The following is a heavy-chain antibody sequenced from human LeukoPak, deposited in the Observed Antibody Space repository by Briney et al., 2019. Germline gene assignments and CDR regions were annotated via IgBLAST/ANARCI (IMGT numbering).Heavy chain of an antibody. Sequence: SETLSLTCTVSGGSISSYYWSWIRQPAGKGLEWIGRIYTSGSTNYNPSLKSRVTMSVDTSKNQFSLKLSSVTAADTAVYYCARDGGYCSSTSCDEVDYYYYYMDVWGKGTTVTVSS. CDR1: GGSISSYY. J-gene: IGHJ6*03. CDR2: IYTSGST. V-gene: IGHV4-4*07. CDR3: ARDGGYCSSTSCDEVDYYYYYMDV. D-gene: IGHD2-2*01.